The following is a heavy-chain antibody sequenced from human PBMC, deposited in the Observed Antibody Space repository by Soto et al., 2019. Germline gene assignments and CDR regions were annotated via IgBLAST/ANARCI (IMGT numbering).Heavy chain of an antibody. CDR1: GGSISSTSYY. CDR2: IYYSGST. Sequence: QLQLQESGPGLAKPSETLSLICTVSGGSISSTSYYWGWIRQPPGKGLEWIGNIYYSGSTSYNSSLKSRVTISVDASKNQFSLKLSSVTAADTAQYYCARLTVSRGFAYWGQGNLVSVSS. CDR3: ARLTVSRGFAY. V-gene: IGHV4-39*01. D-gene: IGHD4-17*01. J-gene: IGHJ4*02.